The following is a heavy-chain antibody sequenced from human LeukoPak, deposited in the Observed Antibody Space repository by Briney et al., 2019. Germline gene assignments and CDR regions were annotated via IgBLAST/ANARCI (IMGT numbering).Heavy chain of an antibody. V-gene: IGHV1-8*03. CDR3: ARIHSNSWNYYFDY. Sequence: ASVKVSCKASGYTFTSYDINWVRQATGQGLEWMGWMNPNSGNTGYAQKFQGRVTITRNTSISTAYMELSSLRSEDTAVYYCARIHSNSWNYYFDYWGQGTLVTVSS. D-gene: IGHD6-13*01. CDR2: MNPNSGNT. CDR1: GYTFTSYD. J-gene: IGHJ4*02.